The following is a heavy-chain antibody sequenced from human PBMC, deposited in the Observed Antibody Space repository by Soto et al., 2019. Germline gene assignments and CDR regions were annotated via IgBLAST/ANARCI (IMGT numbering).Heavy chain of an antibody. V-gene: IGHV4-59*01. J-gene: IGHJ4*02. CDR2: IFYTGST. D-gene: IGHD6-13*01. CDR1: GDSMNNFY. Sequence: SETLSLTCTVSGDSMNNFYWSWIRQPPGKTLEWIGNIFYTGSTTYNPSLESRITMSVDTSKDQFSLRLSSVSAADTAVYFCAKYRRTAAEGYTLDYWGRGTLVTVSS. CDR3: AKYRRTAAEGYTLDY.